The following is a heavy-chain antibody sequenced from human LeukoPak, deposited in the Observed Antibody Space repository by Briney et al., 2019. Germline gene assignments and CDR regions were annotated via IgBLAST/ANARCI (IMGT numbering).Heavy chain of an antibody. CDR1: GYTFIGYY. CDR2: INPNSGDT. CDR3: ARVLFNIVITTGIPGVFDL. D-gene: IGHD2/OR15-2a*01. V-gene: IGHV1-2*02. Sequence: GASVKVSCKTSGYTFIGYYLHWVRQAPGQGLEWMGWINPNSGDTNYAQKFQGRVIMTRDTSITTAYMELSRLKSDDTAVYYCARVLFNIVITTGIPGVFDLWGQGTKVTVSS. J-gene: IGHJ3*01.